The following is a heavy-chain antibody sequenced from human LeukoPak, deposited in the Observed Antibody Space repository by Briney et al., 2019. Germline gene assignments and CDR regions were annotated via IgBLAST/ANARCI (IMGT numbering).Heavy chain of an antibody. CDR1: GFTFSSYW. CDR2: INSDGSSI. D-gene: IGHD3-22*01. Sequence: AGGSLRLSCAASGFTFSSYWMHWVRQAPGKGLVWVSRINSDGSSIRYADSVKGRFTISRDNAKNTLDLQMNSLRAEDTAVYYCARSHYYDSSGYFSYYYGLDVWGQGTTVTVSS. J-gene: IGHJ6*02. CDR3: ARSHYYDSSGYFSYYYGLDV. V-gene: IGHV3-74*01.